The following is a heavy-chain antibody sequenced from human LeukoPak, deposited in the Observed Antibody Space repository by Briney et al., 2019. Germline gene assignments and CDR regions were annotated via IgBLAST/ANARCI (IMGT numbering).Heavy chain of an antibody. CDR3: AKAYSGSRYGMDV. Sequence: GGSLRLSCAASGFTFSSYAMSWVRQAPGKGLEWVSAFSGSGGSTYYADSVKGRFTISRDNSKNTLYLQLNSLRAEDTAVYYFAKAYSGSRYGMDVWGQGTTVTVSS. J-gene: IGHJ6*02. CDR2: FSGSGGST. V-gene: IGHV3-23*01. CDR1: GFTFSSYA. D-gene: IGHD1-26*01.